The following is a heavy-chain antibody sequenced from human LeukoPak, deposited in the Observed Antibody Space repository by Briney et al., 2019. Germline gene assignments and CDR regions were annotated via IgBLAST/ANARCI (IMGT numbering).Heavy chain of an antibody. CDR2: IYYSGNT. CDR1: GGSISSGGSS. V-gene: IGHV4-30-2*05. Sequence: SETLSLTCAVSGGSISSGGSSWSWIRQPPGKGLEWIGYIYYSGNTYYNPSLKSRVTISRDTPKSQFSLKVTSVTAADTAVYYCARSHGSTPQFDSWGQGTLVTVSS. J-gene: IGHJ4*02. CDR3: ARSHGSTPQFDS.